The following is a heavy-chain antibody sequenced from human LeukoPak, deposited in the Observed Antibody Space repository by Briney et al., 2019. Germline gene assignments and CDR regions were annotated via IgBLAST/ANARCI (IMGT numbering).Heavy chain of an antibody. Sequence: PGGSLRLSCEVSGFTFSSYGMHRVRQAPGKGLEWVAVISYDGSNKYYADSVKGRFTISRDNSKNTLYLQMNSLRAEDTAVYYCAKTLARYSYGLDAFDVWGQGTMVTVSS. CDR1: GFTFSSYG. CDR2: ISYDGSNK. V-gene: IGHV3-30*18. CDR3: AKTLARYSYGLDAFDV. J-gene: IGHJ3*01. D-gene: IGHD5-18*01.